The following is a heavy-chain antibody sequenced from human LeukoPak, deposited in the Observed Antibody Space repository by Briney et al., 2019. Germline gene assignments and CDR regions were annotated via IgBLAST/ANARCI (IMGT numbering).Heavy chain of an antibody. J-gene: IGHJ4*02. CDR1: GFTFSSYA. V-gene: IGHV3-23*01. D-gene: IGHD3-22*01. Sequence: GGSLRLSCAASGFTFSSYAMSWVRQAPGKGLEWDSTISGSGGSTYCADSVKGRFTISRDNSKNTLYLQMNSLRAEDTAVYYCANSLYMIVVVIPPFDYWGQGTLVTVSS. CDR3: ANSLYMIVVVIPPFDY. CDR2: ISGSGGST.